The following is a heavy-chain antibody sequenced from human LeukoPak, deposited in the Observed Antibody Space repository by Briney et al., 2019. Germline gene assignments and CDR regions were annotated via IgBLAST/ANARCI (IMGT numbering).Heavy chain of an antibody. Sequence: GGSLRLSCAASGFTFSSYAMSWVRQAPGKGLEWVSAISGSGGSTYYADSVKGRFTISRDNSKNTLYLQTNSLRAEDTAVYYCAKVSRDDSSGSDYWGQGTLVTVSS. CDR2: ISGSGGST. CDR3: AKVSRDDSSGSDY. V-gene: IGHV3-23*01. J-gene: IGHJ4*02. D-gene: IGHD3-22*01. CDR1: GFTFSSYA.